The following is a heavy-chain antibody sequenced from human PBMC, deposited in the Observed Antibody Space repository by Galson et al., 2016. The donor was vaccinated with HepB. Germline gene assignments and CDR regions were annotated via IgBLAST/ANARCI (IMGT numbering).Heavy chain of an antibody. Sequence: SLRLSCAASGFTFSTYAMNWVRQAPGKGLEYVSGVSSNGGSTYYVDSVKGRFTISRDNSKNTLYLRMGSLKTEDMAVYYCARTRVASVDYSYGMDVWGQGTTVTVSS. CDR2: VSSNGGST. CDR3: ARTRVASVDYSYGMDV. J-gene: IGHJ6*02. CDR1: GFTFSTYA. D-gene: IGHD3-10*01. V-gene: IGHV3-64*02.